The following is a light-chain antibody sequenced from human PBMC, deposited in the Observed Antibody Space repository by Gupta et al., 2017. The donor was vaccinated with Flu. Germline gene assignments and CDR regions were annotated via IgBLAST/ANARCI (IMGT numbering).Light chain of an antibody. Sequence: EIVMTQFTATLSLSPGERATLSCRASQSLRYNFLAWYQQKPGQTPRLLISDASSRATGTPARVSGSCAGTYFTLTITILQSEDFAVYYCQQYSDWPLTFGGGTKVEIK. J-gene: IGKJ4*01. CDR2: DAS. CDR3: QQYSDWPLT. CDR1: QSLRYN. V-gene: IGKV3-15*01.